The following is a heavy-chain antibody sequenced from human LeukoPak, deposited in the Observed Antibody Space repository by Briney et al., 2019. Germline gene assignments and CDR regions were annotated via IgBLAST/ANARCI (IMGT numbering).Heavy chain of an antibody. Sequence: ASVKVSCKASGYTFTGYYMHWVRQAPGQGLEWMGWINPNSGGANYEQKFQGRVTMTTDTSISTAYMELSRLRSDDTAVYYCARDGSGSYYGWSDRWGQGTLVTVSS. D-gene: IGHD1-26*01. CDR2: INPNSGGA. J-gene: IGHJ5*02. CDR1: GYTFTGYY. V-gene: IGHV1-2*02. CDR3: ARDGSGSYYGWSDR.